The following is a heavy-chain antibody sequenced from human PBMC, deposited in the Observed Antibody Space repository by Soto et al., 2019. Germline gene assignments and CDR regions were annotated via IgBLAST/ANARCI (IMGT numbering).Heavy chain of an antibody. V-gene: IGHV1-8*01. CDR1: GYTFTSYD. D-gene: IGHD2-2*01. CDR3: ARAAPHIVVVPAALDY. CDR2: MNPNSGNT. Sequence: ASVKVSCKASGYTFTSYDINWVRQATGQGLEWMGWMNPNSGNTGYAQKFQGRVTMTTDTSTSTAYMELRSLRSDDTAVYYCARAAPHIVVVPAALDYWGQGTLVTVSS. J-gene: IGHJ4*02.